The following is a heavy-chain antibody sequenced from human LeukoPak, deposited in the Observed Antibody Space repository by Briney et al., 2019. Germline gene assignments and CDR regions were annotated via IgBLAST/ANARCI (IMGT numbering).Heavy chain of an antibody. V-gene: IGHV1-2*06. Sequence: ASVKVSCKASGYTFTGYYMHWVRQAPGQGLEWMGRINPNSGGTNYAQKLQGRVTMTTDTSTSTAYMELRSLRSDDTAVYYCARDKRIAAAGTRYYYYGMDVWGQGTTVTVSS. CDR1: GYTFTGYY. J-gene: IGHJ6*02. CDR3: ARDKRIAAAGTRYYYYGMDV. CDR2: INPNSGGT. D-gene: IGHD6-13*01.